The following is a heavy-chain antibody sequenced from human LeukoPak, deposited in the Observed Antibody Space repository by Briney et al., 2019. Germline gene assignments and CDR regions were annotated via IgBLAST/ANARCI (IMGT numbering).Heavy chain of an antibody. CDR2: IYYSGST. CDR1: GGSISSSSYY. V-gene: IGHV4-61*01. Sequence: RSSETLSLTCTVSGGSISSSSYYWGWIRQPPGKGLEWIGYIYYSGSTNYNPSLKSRVTISVDTSKNQFSLKLSSVTAADTAVYYCAREGSGYDSDAFDIWGQGTMVTVSS. J-gene: IGHJ3*02. D-gene: IGHD5-12*01. CDR3: AREGSGYDSDAFDI.